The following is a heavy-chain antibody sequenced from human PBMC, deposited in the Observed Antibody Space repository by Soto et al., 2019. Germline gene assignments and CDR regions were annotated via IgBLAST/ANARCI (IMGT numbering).Heavy chain of an antibody. CDR3: ARGRYGDY. J-gene: IGHJ4*02. D-gene: IGHD1-1*01. V-gene: IGHV1-18*01. CDR2: ISAHNGNT. Sequence: QVHLVQSGAEVKKPGASVKVSCKASGYTYTSYGITWVRQAPGQGLEWMGWISAHNGNTDYAQKLQGRVIVTRDTSTSTAYMELRSLRSDDTAVYYCARGRYGDYWGQGALVTVSS. CDR1: GYTYTSYG.